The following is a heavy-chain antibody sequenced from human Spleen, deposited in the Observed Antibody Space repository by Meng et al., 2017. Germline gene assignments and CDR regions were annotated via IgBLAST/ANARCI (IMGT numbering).Heavy chain of an antibody. Sequence: VQVTQWGGGLLRPSETLSLTGVVSGGSFTEYYWGWILQPPGKGLEWIGEINHSGSTNYNPSLESRATISVDTSQNNLSLKLSSVTAADSAVYYCARGPTTMAHDFDYWGQGTLVTVSS. V-gene: IGHV4-34*01. D-gene: IGHD4-11*01. CDR3: ARGPTTMAHDFDY. CDR1: GGSFTEYY. CDR2: INHSGST. J-gene: IGHJ4*02.